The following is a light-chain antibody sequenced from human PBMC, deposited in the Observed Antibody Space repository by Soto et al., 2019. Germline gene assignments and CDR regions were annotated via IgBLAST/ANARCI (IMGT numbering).Light chain of an antibody. CDR2: SNN. J-gene: IGLJ1*01. Sequence: QSVLTQPPSASGTPGQRVTISCSGSSSNIGSNTVNWYQQLPGTAPTLLIYSNNQRPSAVPDRFSGSTSGTSASLAISGLQSDDEADYYCAAWYDSLNGYVFGTGTKVTVL. CDR1: SSNIGSNT. V-gene: IGLV1-44*01. CDR3: AAWYDSLNGYV.